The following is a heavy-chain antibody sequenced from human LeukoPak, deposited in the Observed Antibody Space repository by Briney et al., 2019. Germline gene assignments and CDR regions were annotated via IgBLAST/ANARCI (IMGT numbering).Heavy chain of an antibody. V-gene: IGHV3-30-3*01. Sequence: QAGGSLRLSCAASGFTFSSYAMHWVRQAPGKGLEWVAVISYDGSNKYYADSVKGRFTISRDNSKNTLYLQMNSLRAEDTAVYYCARGEKDAFDIWGQGTMVTVSS. J-gene: IGHJ3*02. CDR2: ISYDGSNK. CDR1: GFTFSSYA. CDR3: ARGEKDAFDI.